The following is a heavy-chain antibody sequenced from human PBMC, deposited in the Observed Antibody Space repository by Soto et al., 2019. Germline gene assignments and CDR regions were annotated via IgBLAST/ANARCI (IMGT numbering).Heavy chain of an antibody. J-gene: IGHJ4*02. D-gene: IGHD6-25*01. CDR3: ARRKERSGPYYLDL. Sequence: GASVKVSCKTPADTFTSYYIHWVRQAPGQGLEWMGCINPNSGGTNYAQKFQGRVTMTRDTSISTAYMELSRLRSDDTAVYVCARRKERSGPYYLDLGGQGSQVPVSS. CDR1: ADTFTSYY. V-gene: IGHV1-2*02. CDR2: INPNSGGT.